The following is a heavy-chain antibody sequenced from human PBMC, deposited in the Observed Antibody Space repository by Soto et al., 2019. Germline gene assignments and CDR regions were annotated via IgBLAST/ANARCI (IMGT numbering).Heavy chain of an antibody. D-gene: IGHD1-26*01. CDR3: ASISIVGATWDSN. CDR1: GGSISSSNW. Sequence: PSETLCLTCAVSGGSISSSNWWSWVRQPPGKGLEWIGEIYHSGSTNYNPSLKSRVTISVDKSKNQFSLKLSSVTAADTAVYYCASISIVGATWDSNWGQGTLVIVSS. V-gene: IGHV4-4*02. J-gene: IGHJ4*02. CDR2: IYHSGST.